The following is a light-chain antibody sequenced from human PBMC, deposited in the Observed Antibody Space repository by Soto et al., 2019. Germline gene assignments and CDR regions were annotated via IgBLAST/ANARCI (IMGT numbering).Light chain of an antibody. J-gene: IGKJ1*01. CDR2: DAS. CDR3: QQYGGSPRT. V-gene: IGKV3-20*01. CDR1: QSISSNY. Sequence: NVLTQSPGTLSKNPGERATLSCRASQSISSNYLAWYQQTPGQAPRLLIYDASSRAAGIPDRFSGSGSGTDFTLTISRLEPEDFGVYYCQQYGGSPRTFGQGTKVDIK.